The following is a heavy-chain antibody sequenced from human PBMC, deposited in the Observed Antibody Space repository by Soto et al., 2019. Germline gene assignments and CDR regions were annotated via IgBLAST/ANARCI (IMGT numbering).Heavy chain of an antibody. CDR2: IGSYSSYM. CDR3: ASPKGGAFDI. J-gene: IGHJ3*02. CDR1: GFSINSYT. V-gene: IGHV3-21*01. Sequence: PSGSLRLSCAASGFSINSYTMNWVRQAPGKGLEWVSSIGSYSSYMFYADSVKGRFTISRDNAKNSLYLQMNSLRAEDTAVYYCASPKGGAFDIWGQGTMVTVSS. D-gene: IGHD3-16*01.